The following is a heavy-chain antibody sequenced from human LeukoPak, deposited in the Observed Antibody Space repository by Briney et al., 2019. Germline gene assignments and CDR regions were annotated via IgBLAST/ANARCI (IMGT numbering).Heavy chain of an antibody. CDR2: FYTSGIT. CDR1: GDSISTYF. Sequence: SETLSLTCTVSGDSISTYFWSWVRQPAGKGLEWIGRFYTSGITNCNPSLKSRVTMALDTSKNQFSLNLSSVTAADTAVYYCARETADLGRSLDYWGQGTLVTVSS. D-gene: IGHD2-21*02. CDR3: ARETADLGRSLDY. J-gene: IGHJ4*02. V-gene: IGHV4-4*07.